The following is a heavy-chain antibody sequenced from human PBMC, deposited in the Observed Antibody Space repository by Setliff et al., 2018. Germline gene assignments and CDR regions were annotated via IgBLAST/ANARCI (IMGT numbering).Heavy chain of an antibody. CDR1: GGSFSGYY. J-gene: IGHJ3*02. D-gene: IGHD4-17*01. V-gene: IGHV4-34*01. CDR2: INHSGST. CDR3: ARLSRMTTKRDDAFDI. Sequence: SQTLSLTCAVYGGSFSGYYWSWIRQPPGKGLEWIGEINHSGSTNYNPSLKSRVTISVDTSKNQFSLKLSSVTAADTAVYYCARLSRMTTKRDDAFDIWG.